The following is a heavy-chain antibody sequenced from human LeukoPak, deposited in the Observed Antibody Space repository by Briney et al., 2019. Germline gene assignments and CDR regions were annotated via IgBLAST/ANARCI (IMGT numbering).Heavy chain of an antibody. Sequence: PGGSLRLSCAASGFTFSSYNMNWVRQAPGKGLEWVSSISSSSSYIYYADSVKGRFTISRDNAKKSLYLQMNSLRVEDTAVYYCARGEYSSSWYLYYYYYMDVWGKGTTVTISS. CDR3: ARGEYSSSWYLYYYYYMDV. D-gene: IGHD6-13*01. J-gene: IGHJ6*03. CDR2: ISSSSSYI. V-gene: IGHV3-21*04. CDR1: GFTFSSYN.